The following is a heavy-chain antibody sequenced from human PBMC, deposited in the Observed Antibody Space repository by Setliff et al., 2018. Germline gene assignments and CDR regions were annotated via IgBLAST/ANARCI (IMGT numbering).Heavy chain of an antibody. J-gene: IGHJ3*02. CDR3: ARKGISALSGAFDM. Sequence: PSETLSLTCTVSGGSMGSYYWTWIRQPAGKGLEWIGRIYTSGSTNYNPSLKSRVTMSVDTSKNQFSLKLSSVTAADTAVYYCARKGISALSGAFDMWGQGTMVTVSS. CDR2: IYTSGST. V-gene: IGHV4-4*07. CDR1: GGSMGSYY. D-gene: IGHD1-26*01.